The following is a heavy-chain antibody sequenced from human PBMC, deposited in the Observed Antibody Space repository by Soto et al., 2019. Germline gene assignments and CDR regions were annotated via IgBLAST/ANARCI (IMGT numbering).Heavy chain of an antibody. V-gene: IGHV1-18*01. D-gene: IGHD1-20*01. CDR3: ARDSNWDVDY. J-gene: IGHJ4*02. CDR1: GYTFTNSG. CDR2: ISQYNGNT. Sequence: QFQLLQSGAEVRKPGASVKVSCKTSGYTFTNSGTTLVRQAPGQGLEWMGWISQYNGNTHYGQKFQGRVTMTTDTSTSTAYMELRSLRSDDTAVYYCARDSNWDVDYWGQGTLVTVSS.